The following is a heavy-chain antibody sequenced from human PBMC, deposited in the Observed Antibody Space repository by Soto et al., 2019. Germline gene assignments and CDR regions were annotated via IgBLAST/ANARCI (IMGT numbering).Heavy chain of an antibody. V-gene: IGHV3-74*01. CDR1: GFTFSTYW. Sequence: EVQLVEAGGELVQPGGSLRLSCAASGFTFSTYWMHWVRQVPGKGPEWVSRMNSDGSSTAYADTVRGRFLISRDNAKNTLSLQMTSLRVPDTAVYYCARGAVRDDDFGDNWGLGTLVAVSS. CDR3: ARGAVRDDDFGDN. J-gene: IGHJ4*02. D-gene: IGHD4-17*01. CDR2: MNSDGSST.